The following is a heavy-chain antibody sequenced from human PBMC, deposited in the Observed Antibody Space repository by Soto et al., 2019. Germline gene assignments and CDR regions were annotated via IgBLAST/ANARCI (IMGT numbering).Heavy chain of an antibody. J-gene: IGHJ3*02. D-gene: IGHD4-4*01. CDR2: INPNSGGT. CDR1: GYTFTGYY. Sequence: GASVEVSCKASGYTFTGYYMHWVRQAPGQGLEWMGWINPNSGGTNYAQKFQGRVTMTEDTSTDTAYMELSSLRSEDTAGYYCATRHSMAFDIWGQGTMVTVSS. V-gene: IGHV1-2*02. CDR3: ATRHSMAFDI.